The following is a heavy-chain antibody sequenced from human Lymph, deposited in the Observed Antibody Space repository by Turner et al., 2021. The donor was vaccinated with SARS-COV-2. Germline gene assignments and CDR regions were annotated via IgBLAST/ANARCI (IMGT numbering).Heavy chain of an antibody. J-gene: IGHJ6*02. CDR1: GYTFTSYD. Sequence: QVKLVKSVDEVKKPGASVKVSWKAPGYTFTSYDINWVRQATGQGLEWMGWINPNSGNTGYAQKFQGRVTMTRNTSISTAYMELSSLRSEDTALYYCARGRYSGCGMDVWGQGTTVTVSS. V-gene: IGHV1-8*02. CDR2: INPNSGNT. D-gene: IGHD1-26*01. CDR3: ARGRYSGCGMDV.